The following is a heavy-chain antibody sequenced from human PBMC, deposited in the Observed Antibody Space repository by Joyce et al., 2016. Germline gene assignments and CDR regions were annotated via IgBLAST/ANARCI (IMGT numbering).Heavy chain of an antibody. CDR1: GFTFKNYA. CDR2: ITGSGAT. J-gene: IGHJ5*02. CDR3: SKGKSSGAVDWFDP. D-gene: IGHD2-8*02. Sequence: EVQLLESGGGLIQPGESLRLSCAASGFTFKNYAMTWVRPAPGKGVVWVSTITGSGATYYADSVKGRFTISRDNSREALSLQMNSLRGEDTAVYYCSKGKSSGAVDWFDPWGQGTLVTVSS. V-gene: IGHV3-23*01.